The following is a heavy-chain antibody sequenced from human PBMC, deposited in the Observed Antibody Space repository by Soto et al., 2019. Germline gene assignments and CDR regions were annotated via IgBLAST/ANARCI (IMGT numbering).Heavy chain of an antibody. V-gene: IGHV3-23*01. J-gene: IGHJ6*02. CDR3: AKEAEIAVAGTYYYYYYGMDV. Sequence: GGSLRLSCAASGFTFSSYAMSWVRQAPGKGLEWVSAISGSGGSTYYADSVKGRFTISRDNSKNTLYLQMNSLRAEDTAVYYCAKEAEIAVAGTYYYYYYGMDVWGQGTTVTVSS. CDR1: GFTFSSYA. D-gene: IGHD6-19*01. CDR2: ISGSGGST.